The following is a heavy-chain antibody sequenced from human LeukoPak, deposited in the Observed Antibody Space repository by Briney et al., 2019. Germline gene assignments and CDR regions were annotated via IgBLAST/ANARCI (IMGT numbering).Heavy chain of an antibody. D-gene: IGHD6-19*01. J-gene: IGHJ4*02. Sequence: ASVKVSCKASGYTFTSYGISWVRQAPGQGLEWMGWISAYNGNTNYAQKLQGRVTMTTDTSTSTAYMELRSLRSDDTAVYYCARDVPFLSIAVAGSFDYWGQGTLVTVSS. CDR1: GYTFTSYG. V-gene: IGHV1-18*01. CDR3: ARDVPFLSIAVAGSFDY. CDR2: ISAYNGNT.